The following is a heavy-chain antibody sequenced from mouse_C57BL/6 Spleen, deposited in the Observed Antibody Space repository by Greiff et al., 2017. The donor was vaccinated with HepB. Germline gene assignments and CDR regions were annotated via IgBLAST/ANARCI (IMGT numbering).Heavy chain of an antibody. CDR1: GYTFTSYW. CDR3: ARDERGYWATVGGSYWYFDV. J-gene: IGHJ1*03. D-gene: IGHD1-1*01. CDR2: IYPGSGST. V-gene: IGHV1-55*01. Sequence: VQLQQPGAELVKPGASVKMSCKASGYTFTSYWITWVKQRPGQGLEWIGDIYPGSGSTNYNEKFKSKATLTVDTSSSTAYMQLSSLTSEDSAVYYCARDERGYWATVGGSYWYFDVWGTGTTVTVSS.